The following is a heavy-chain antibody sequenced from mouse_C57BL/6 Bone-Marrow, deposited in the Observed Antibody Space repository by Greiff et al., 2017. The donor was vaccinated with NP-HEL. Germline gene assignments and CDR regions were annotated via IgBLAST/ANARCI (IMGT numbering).Heavy chain of an antibody. Sequence: VLLKESGPGLVQPSQSLSITCTVSGFSLTSYGVHWVRQSPGKGLEWLGVIWKGGSTDYTASFMSRLSITKDNSKSQVFFKMNSLQADDTAIYYCAKLAWFAYGGQGTLVTVSA. V-gene: IGHV2-5*01. CDR1: GFSLTSYG. J-gene: IGHJ3*01. CDR3: AKLAWFAY. CDR2: IWKGGST.